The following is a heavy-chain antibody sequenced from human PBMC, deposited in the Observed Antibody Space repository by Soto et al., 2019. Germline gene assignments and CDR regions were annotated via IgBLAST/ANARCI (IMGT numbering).Heavy chain of an antibody. J-gene: IGHJ4*02. CDR2: ISAYNGNT. CDR1: GYTFTNYG. D-gene: IGHD2-2*01. Sequence: QVQLVQSGAEVKKPGASVKVSCKASGYTFTNYGISWVRQVPGQGLEWMGWISAYNGNTDYAQKLQGRVTMTTDTSTSTAYMELRSVRSDDTAVYYCARVGAYCVSTSCHDYWGQGALVTVSS. V-gene: IGHV1-18*01. CDR3: ARVGAYCVSTSCHDY.